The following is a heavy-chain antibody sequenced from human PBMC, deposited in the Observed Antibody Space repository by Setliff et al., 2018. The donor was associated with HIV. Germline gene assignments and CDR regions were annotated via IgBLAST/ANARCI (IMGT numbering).Heavy chain of an antibody. V-gene: IGHV4-38-2*01. CDR2: VSHSGNT. D-gene: IGHD3-10*01. CDR1: GYSISRGYF. J-gene: IGHJ4*02. Sequence: SETLSLTCAVSGYSISRGYFWVWVRQPPGKGLEWIGSVSHSGNTDYNISLKSRVTISLDNSNNHFSLKLRSVTAADTAVYYCVSQPESRWQIEYWGQGTLVTVSS. CDR3: VSQPESRWQIEY.